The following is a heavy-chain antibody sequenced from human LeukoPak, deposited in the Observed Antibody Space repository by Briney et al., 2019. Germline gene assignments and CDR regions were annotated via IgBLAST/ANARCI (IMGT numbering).Heavy chain of an antibody. CDR2: ISSSSSAI. J-gene: IGHJ4*02. CDR3: ARVIGSYGDSAY. CDR1: GFTFSSYS. D-gene: IGHD1-26*01. V-gene: IGHV3-48*04. Sequence: PGGSLRLPCAASGFTFSSYSMNWVRQAPGKGLEWVSYISSSSSAIYYADSLKGRFTISRDNAKNSLYLQMNSLRAEDTAVYYCARVIGSYGDSAYWGQGTLVTASS.